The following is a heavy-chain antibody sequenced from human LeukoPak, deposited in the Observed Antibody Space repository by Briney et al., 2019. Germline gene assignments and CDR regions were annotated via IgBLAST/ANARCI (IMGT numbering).Heavy chain of an antibody. V-gene: IGHV1-2*02. CDR2: INPSSGRT. CDR3: ARAHVLRSSSRSFQH. Sequence: ASVKVSYKASGYTFTAYFIYWVRQAPGQGLEWVGWINPSSGRTNSAQKFQGRVTMTRDTSISTAYMELSSLRSDDMAVYYCARAHVLRSSSRSFQHWGQGTLVSVAS. CDR1: GYTFTAYF. D-gene: IGHD6-13*01. J-gene: IGHJ1*01.